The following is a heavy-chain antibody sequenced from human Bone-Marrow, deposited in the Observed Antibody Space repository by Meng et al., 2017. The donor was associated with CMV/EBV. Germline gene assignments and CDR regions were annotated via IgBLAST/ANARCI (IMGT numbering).Heavy chain of an antibody. Sequence: GGSLRLSCAASGFTFSSYWMHWVRQAPGKGLVWVSRINSDGSATSYADSVKGRFTISRDNAKNTLYLQMNSLRVEDTAVYYCASLPSNYHYFGMDVWGQGTTVTVSS. D-gene: IGHD2-8*01. J-gene: IGHJ6*02. CDR2: INSDGSAT. CDR1: GFTFSSYW. V-gene: IGHV3-74*01. CDR3: ASLPSNYHYFGMDV.